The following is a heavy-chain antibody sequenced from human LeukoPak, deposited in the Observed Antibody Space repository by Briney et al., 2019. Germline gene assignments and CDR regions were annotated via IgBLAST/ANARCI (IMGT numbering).Heavy chain of an antibody. D-gene: IGHD3-10*01. J-gene: IGHJ6*04. CDR2: ISYDGSNK. CDR1: GFTFSSYA. CDR3: ASYYGSGSSADYYYYYGMDV. V-gene: IGHV3-30-3*01. Sequence: GRSLRLSCAASGFTFSSYAMHWVRQAPGKGLEWVAVISYDGSNKYYADSVKGRFTISRDNSKNTLYLQMNSLRAEDTAVYYCASYYGSGSSADYYYYYGMDVWGKGTTVTVSS.